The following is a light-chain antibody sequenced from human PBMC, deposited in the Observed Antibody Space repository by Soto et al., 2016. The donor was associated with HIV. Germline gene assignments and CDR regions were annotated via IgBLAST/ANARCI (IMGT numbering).Light chain of an antibody. CDR1: NVGSKS. CDR2: DDS. V-gene: IGLV3-21*03. CDR3: QVWDVSSDHVI. J-gene: IGLJ2*01. Sequence: SYVLTQSPSLSVAPRKTARITCGGNNVGSKSVHWYQQKPGQAPVLVVYDDSDRPSGIPERFSGSNSGNTATLTISRVEAGDEADYYCQVWDVSSDHVILGGGTKLTVL.